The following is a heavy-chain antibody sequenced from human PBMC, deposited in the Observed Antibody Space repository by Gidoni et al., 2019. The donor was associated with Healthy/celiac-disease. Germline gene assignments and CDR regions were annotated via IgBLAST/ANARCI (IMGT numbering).Heavy chain of an antibody. D-gene: IGHD6-19*01. V-gene: IGHV3-64*01. CDR3: ARARVAGTLGGDY. CDR2: ISSNGGST. Sequence: EVQLVESGGGLVQPGGSLRLSCAASGFTFSSYAMHWFRQAPGKGLEYVSAISSNGGSTYYANSVKGRVTISRDNSKNTLYLQMGSLRAEDMAVYYCARARVAGTLGGDYWGQGTLVTVSS. J-gene: IGHJ4*02. CDR1: GFTFSSYA.